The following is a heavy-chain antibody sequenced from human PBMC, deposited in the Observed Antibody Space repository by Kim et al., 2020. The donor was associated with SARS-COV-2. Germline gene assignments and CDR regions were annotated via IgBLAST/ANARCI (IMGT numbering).Heavy chain of an antibody. CDR3: AREQMVRGVISYYYYYYGMDV. V-gene: IGHV1-69*13. J-gene: IGHJ6*02. D-gene: IGHD3-10*01. Sequence: SVKVSCKASGGTFSSYAISWVRQAPGQGLEWMGGIIPIFGTANYAQKFQGRVTITADESTSTAYMELSSLRSEDTAVYYCAREQMVRGVISYYYYYYGMDVWGQGTTVTVSS. CDR2: IIPIFGTA. CDR1: GGTFSSYA.